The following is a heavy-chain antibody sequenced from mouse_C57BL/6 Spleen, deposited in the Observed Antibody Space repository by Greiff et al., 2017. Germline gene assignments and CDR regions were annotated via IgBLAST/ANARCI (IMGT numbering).Heavy chain of an antibody. CDR3: TRFRYYGSSYDWFAY. D-gene: IGHD1-1*01. Sequence: VQLQQSGTVLARPGASVKMSCKTSGYTFTSYWMHWVKQRPGQGLEWIGAIYPGNSDTSYNQKFKGKAKLTAVTSASTAYMELSSLTNEDSAVYYCTRFRYYGSSYDWFAYWGQGTLGTVSA. CDR1: GYTFTSYW. CDR2: IYPGNSDT. V-gene: IGHV1-5*01. J-gene: IGHJ3*01.